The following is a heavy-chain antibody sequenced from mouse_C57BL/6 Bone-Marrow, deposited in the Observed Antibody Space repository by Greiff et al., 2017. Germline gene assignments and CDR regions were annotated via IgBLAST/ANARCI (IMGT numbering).Heavy chain of an antibody. J-gene: IGHJ1*03. D-gene: IGHD1-1*01. CDR2: INPNYGTT. Sequence: EVQLQQSGPELVKPGASVKISCKASGYSFTDYNMNWVKQSNGKSLEWIGVINPNYGTTSYNQKFKGKATLTVDQSSSTAYMLLNSLTSEDSAVYYCARPITTVVAPYFDVWGTGTTVTVSS. V-gene: IGHV1-39*01. CDR1: GYSFTDYN. CDR3: ARPITTVVAPYFDV.